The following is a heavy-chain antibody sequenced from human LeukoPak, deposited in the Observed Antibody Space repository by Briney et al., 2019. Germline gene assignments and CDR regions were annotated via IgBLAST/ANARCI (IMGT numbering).Heavy chain of an antibody. D-gene: IGHD1-26*01. CDR2: IKSKTDGGTT. Sequence: GGSLRLSCAASGFTFSNAWMSWVGQAPGKGLEWVGRIKSKTDGGTTDYAAPVKGRFTISRDDSKNTLYLQMNSLKTEDTAVYYCTTLEYSGSYNFDYWGQGTLVTVSS. V-gene: IGHV3-15*01. J-gene: IGHJ4*02. CDR3: TTLEYSGSYNFDY. CDR1: GFTFSNAW.